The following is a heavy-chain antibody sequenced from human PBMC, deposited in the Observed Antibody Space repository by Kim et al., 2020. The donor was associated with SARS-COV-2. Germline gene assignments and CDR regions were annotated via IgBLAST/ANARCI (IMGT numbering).Heavy chain of an antibody. CDR3: ARDEFRDGYKDYFDY. V-gene: IGHV3-48*02. D-gene: IGHD5-12*01. Sequence: DSVKGRFTISRDNAKNSLYLQMNSLRDEDTAVYYCARDEFRDGYKDYFDYWGQGTLVTVSS. J-gene: IGHJ4*02.